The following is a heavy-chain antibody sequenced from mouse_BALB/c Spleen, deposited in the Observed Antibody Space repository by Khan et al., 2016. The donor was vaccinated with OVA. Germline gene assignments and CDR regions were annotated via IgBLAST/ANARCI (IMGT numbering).Heavy chain of an antibody. J-gene: IGHJ2*01. CDR2: INPHIGET. D-gene: IGHD1-1*01. Sequence: VRLQQSGPELVKPGASVKISCKASGYSFTGYFMNWVMQSHGKSLEWIGRINPHIGETFYNQKFKGKATLTVDESSSTAHMELRSLASEDSAVYYCARIYGSYFDYWGQGTTLTVSS. CDR3: ARIYGSYFDY. CDR1: GYSFTGYF. V-gene: IGHV1-20*02.